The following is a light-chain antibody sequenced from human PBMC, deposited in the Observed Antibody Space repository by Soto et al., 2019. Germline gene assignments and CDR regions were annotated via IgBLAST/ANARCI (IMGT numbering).Light chain of an antibody. Sequence: EIVMTQSPATLSVSPGERATLSCRASQSVSSNLAWYQQKPGQAPRLLIYGASTRATGIPARFSGSGSGTEFTLTISSLQSEDFAVYYCQQYNDSPTFGGGTKVDIX. J-gene: IGKJ4*01. CDR3: QQYNDSPT. CDR1: QSVSSN. CDR2: GAS. V-gene: IGKV3-15*01.